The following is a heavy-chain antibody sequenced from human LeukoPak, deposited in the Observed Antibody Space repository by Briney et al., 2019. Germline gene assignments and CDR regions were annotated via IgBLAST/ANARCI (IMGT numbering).Heavy chain of an antibody. V-gene: IGHV4-31*03. CDR1: GGSISSGGYY. CDR3: AREYYYDSSGYWHWFDP. Sequence: SQTLSLTCTVSGGSISSGGYYWSWIRQHPGEGLEWIGYIYYSGSTYYNPSLKSRVTISVDTSKNQFSLKLSSVTAADTAVYYCAREYYYDSSGYWHWFDPWGQGTLVTVSS. D-gene: IGHD3-22*01. CDR2: IYYSGST. J-gene: IGHJ5*02.